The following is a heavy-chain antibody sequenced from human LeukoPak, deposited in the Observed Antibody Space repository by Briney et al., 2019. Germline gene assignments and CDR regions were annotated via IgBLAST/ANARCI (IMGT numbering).Heavy chain of an antibody. J-gene: IGHJ5*02. V-gene: IGHV4-34*01. CDR1: GGSFSGYY. CDR3: ARGRGTIFGVVNPPPPFDP. D-gene: IGHD3-3*01. CDR2: INHSGST. Sequence: PSETLSLTCAVYGGSFSGYYWSWIRQPQGKWLEWIGEINHSGSTNYNPSLKSRVTISVDTSKNQFSLKLSSVTAADTAVYYCARGRGTIFGVVNPPPPFDPWGQGTLVTVSS.